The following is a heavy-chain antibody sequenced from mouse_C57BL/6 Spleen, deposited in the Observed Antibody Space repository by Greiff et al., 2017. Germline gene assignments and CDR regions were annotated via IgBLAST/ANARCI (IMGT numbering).Heavy chain of an antibody. CDR2: ISSGSSTI. Sequence: EVQGVESGGGLVKPGGSLKLSCAASGFTFSDYGMHWVRQAPEKGLEWVAYISSGSSTIYYADTVKGRFTISRDNAKNTLYLQVTSLRSEDTAMYYGARRLTDYFDYWGQGATLTVSS. D-gene: IGHD4-1*01. CDR1: GFTFSDYG. V-gene: IGHV5-17*01. CDR3: ARRLTDYFDY. J-gene: IGHJ2*01.